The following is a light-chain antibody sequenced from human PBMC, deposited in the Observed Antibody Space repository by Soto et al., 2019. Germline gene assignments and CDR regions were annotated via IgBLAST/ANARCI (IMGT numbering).Light chain of an antibody. CDR2: GAS. J-gene: IGKJ1*01. V-gene: IGKV3-15*01. Sequence: EIVMTQSPATLSVSPGERATLSCRARQSVGSNLAWYQQKPGQAPRLLIYGASTRAAAIPARFSGSGSGTEFTLIISSLQYEDSAVYFCQQYNTRWTFGPGTKVEIK. CDR3: QQYNTRWT. CDR1: QSVGSN.